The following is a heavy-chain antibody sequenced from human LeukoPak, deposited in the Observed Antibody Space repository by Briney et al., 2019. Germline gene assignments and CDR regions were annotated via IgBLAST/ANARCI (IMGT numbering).Heavy chain of an antibody. Sequence: SETLSLTCAVYGGSFSGYYWGWIRQPPGKGLEWIGEINHSGSTNYNPSLKSRVTISVDTSKNQFSLKLSCVTAADTAVYYCARGRTIWFGECNAFDIWGQGTMVTVSS. D-gene: IGHD3-10*01. CDR3: ARGRTIWFGECNAFDI. CDR2: INHSGST. V-gene: IGHV4-34*01. CDR1: GGSFSGYY. J-gene: IGHJ3*02.